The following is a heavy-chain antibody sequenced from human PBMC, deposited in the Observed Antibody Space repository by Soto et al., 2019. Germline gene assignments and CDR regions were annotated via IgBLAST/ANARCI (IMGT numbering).Heavy chain of an antibody. D-gene: IGHD6-19*01. V-gene: IGHV3-23*01. CDR2: ISGSGGTT. CDR3: AKTANGWFSAFDI. J-gene: IGHJ3*02. CDR1: GFTFSSYA. Sequence: EVQLLESGGGLVQPGGSLRLSCAASGFTFSSYAMSWVRQAPGKGLEWVSAISGSGGTTYYEDSVKGRFTFSRDNSKNTLYMQMNSLRAEGTAVYYCAKTANGWFSAFDIWGQGTMVTVSS.